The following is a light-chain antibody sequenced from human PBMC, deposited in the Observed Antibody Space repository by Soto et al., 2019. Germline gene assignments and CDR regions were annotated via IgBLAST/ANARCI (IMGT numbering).Light chain of an antibody. CDR1: QSVSNN. CDR3: QQYYKWPT. Sequence: EIVMTQSPATLSVSPWERATLSCRASQSVSNNLARYQQKPGQAPRLLVYDTFIRATGIPARFSGSGSGTEYTLTISRLQSEDFAVYYCQQYYKWPTFGGGTKVEIK. CDR2: DTF. J-gene: IGKJ4*01. V-gene: IGKV3-15*01.